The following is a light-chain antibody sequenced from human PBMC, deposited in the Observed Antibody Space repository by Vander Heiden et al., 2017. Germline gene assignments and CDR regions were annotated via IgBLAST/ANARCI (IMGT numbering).Light chain of an antibody. CDR3: SSYTTSSTRV. J-gene: IGLJ1*01. CDR1: SSDVGRYNY. Sequence: QSALTQPASVSGSPGQSIPISCMGASSDVGRYNYVSWYQQHPGKAPKLMIYDVSNRPSGVSNRFSGSKSGNTASLTISGLQAEDEADYYCSSYTTSSTRVFGTGTKVTVL. CDR2: DVS. V-gene: IGLV2-14*03.